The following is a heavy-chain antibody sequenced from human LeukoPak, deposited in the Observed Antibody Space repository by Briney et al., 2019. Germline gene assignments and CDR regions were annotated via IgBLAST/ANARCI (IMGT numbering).Heavy chain of an antibody. CDR3: AKGAEIDL. Sequence: GGSLRLSCGTSGFTFTNYAMNWVRQAPGKGLEWVSAVTGPGDTTYYADSVKGRFFMSREDSKTTVYLQMNSLRAEDTAIYYCAKGAEIDLWGQGTLVTVSS. J-gene: IGHJ5*02. CDR2: VTGPGDTT. D-gene: IGHD3-16*01. V-gene: IGHV3-23*01. CDR1: GFTFTNYA.